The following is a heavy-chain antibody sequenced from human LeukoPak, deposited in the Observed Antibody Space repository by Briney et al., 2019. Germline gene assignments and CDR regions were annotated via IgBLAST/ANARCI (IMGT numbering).Heavy chain of an antibody. V-gene: IGHV3-30*04. CDR1: GFTYSRYA. J-gene: IGHJ4*02. CDR2: ISYDGSNK. CDR3: ARDFFLYSSGWYFDY. D-gene: IGHD6-19*01. Sequence: GGSLRLSCAASGFTYSRYAMHWVRQAPGKGLEWVAVISYDGSNKYYADSVKGRFTISRDNSKNTLYLRMNSLRAEDTAVYYCARDFFLYSSGWYFDYWGQGTLVTVSS.